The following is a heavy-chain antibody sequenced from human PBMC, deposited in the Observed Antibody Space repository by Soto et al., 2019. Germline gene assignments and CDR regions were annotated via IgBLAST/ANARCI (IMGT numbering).Heavy chain of an antibody. CDR3: ARGRGVGFRRPSDY. J-gene: IGHJ4*02. V-gene: IGHV3-23*05. CDR2: ITDSGSDK. D-gene: IGHD5-12*01. CDR1: GFTFSNYA. Sequence: EVQLLESGGGLVQPGGSLRLSCAASGFTFSNYAMTWVRQAPGKGLEWVSGITDSGSDKDYADSVKGRFTVSRDKSENTMYLQMNSLRAEDTAVYYCARGRGVGFRRPSDYWGQGTLVTVSS.